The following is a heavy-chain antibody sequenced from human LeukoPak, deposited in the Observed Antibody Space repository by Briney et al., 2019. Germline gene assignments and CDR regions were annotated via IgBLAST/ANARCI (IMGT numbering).Heavy chain of an antibody. V-gene: IGHV4-59*01. J-gene: IGHJ5*02. Sequence: SETLSLTCTVSGGSISSYYWSWIRQPPGKGLEWIGYIYYSGSTNYNPSLKSRVTISVDTSKNQFSLKLSSVTAADTAVYYCARDHSSGWLTTTGNWFDPWGQGTLVTVSS. CDR1: GGSISSYY. D-gene: IGHD6-19*01. CDR3: ARDHSSGWLTTTGNWFDP. CDR2: IYYSGST.